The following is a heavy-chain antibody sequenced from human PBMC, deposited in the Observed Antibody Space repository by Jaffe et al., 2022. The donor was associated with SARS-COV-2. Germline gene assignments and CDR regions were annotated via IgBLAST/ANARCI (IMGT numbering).Heavy chain of an antibody. CDR3: ARGTRGYGYSLDY. CDR1: GFTFSSYA. Sequence: QVQLVESGGGVVQPGRSLRLSCAASGFTFSSYAMHWVRQAPGKGLEWVAVISYDGSNKYYADSVKGRFTISRDNSKNTLYLQMNSLRAEDTAVYYCARGTRGYGYSLDYWGQGTLVTVSS. V-gene: IGHV3-30-3*01. D-gene: IGHD5-18*01. CDR2: ISYDGSNK. J-gene: IGHJ4*02.